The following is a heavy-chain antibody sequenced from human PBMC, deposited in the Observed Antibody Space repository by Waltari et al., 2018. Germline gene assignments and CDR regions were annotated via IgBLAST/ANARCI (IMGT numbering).Heavy chain of an antibody. CDR1: GYTFTSYY. D-gene: IGHD5-12*01. V-gene: IGHV1-46*01. CDR3: ARDWSGGYKTPLYYFDY. J-gene: IGHJ4*02. Sequence: QVQLVQSGAEVKKPGASVKVSCKASGYTFTSYYMHWVRPAPGQGLEWMGIINPSGGSTSYAQKFQGRVTMTRDTSTSTVYMELSSLRSEDTAVYYCARDWSGGYKTPLYYFDYWGQGTLVTVSS. CDR2: INPSGGST.